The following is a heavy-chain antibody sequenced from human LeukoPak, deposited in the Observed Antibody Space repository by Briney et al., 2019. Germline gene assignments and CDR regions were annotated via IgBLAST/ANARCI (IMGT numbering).Heavy chain of an antibody. J-gene: IGHJ6*02. CDR3: ARDLGSSGWYLTSYYYYGMDV. D-gene: IGHD6-19*01. V-gene: IGHV1-3*01. CDR2: IHAGNGNT. CDR1: GYTFTSYA. Sequence: ASVKVSCKASGYTFTSYAMHWVRQTPGQRLEWMGWIHAGNGNTKCSQKFQGRVTITRDTSASTAYMELSSLRSEDTAVYYCARDLGSSGWYLTSYYYYGMDVWGQGTTVTVSS.